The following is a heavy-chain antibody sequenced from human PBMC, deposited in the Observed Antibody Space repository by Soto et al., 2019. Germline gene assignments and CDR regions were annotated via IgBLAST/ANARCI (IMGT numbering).Heavy chain of an antibody. D-gene: IGHD6-6*01. Sequence: SETLSLTCTVSGGSISSYYWSWIRQPAGKGLEWIGRIYTSGSTNYNPSLKSRVTMSVDTSKNQFSLKLSSVTAADTAVYYCARDPSPGSSGHYYYYYGMDVWGQGTTVTVSS. CDR3: ARDPSPGSSGHYYYYYGMDV. CDR2: IYTSGST. CDR1: GGSISSYY. V-gene: IGHV4-4*07. J-gene: IGHJ6*02.